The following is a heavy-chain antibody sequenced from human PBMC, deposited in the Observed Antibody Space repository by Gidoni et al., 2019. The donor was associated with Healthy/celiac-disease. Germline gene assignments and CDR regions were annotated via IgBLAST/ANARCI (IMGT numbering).Heavy chain of an antibody. CDR3: ARGPYYYDSSGYYYSVSVRLDY. Sequence: QVQLQQWGAGLLKPSETLSLTCAVYGGSFSGYYWSWIRQPPGKGLEWIGEINHSGSTNYNPSLKSRVTISVDTSKNQFSLKLSSVTAADTAVYYCARGPYYYDSSGYYYSVSVRLDYWGQGTLVTVSS. CDR1: GGSFSGYY. V-gene: IGHV4-34*01. J-gene: IGHJ4*02. CDR2: INHSGST. D-gene: IGHD3-22*01.